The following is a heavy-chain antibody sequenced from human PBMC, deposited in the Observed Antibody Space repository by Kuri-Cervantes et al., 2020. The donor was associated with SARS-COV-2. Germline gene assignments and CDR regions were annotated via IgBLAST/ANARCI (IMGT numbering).Heavy chain of an antibody. V-gene: IGHV4-39*07. CDR3: ASLLLWFGGDAFDI. CDR2: IYYSGST. J-gene: IGHJ3*02. D-gene: IGHD3-10*01. CDR1: GGSISSSSYY. Sequence: SETLSLTCTVSGGSISSSSYYWGWIRQPPGKGLEWIGSIYYSGSTYYNPSLKSRVTISVDTSKNQFFLKLSSVTAADTAAYYCASLLLWFGGDAFDIWGQGTMVTVSS.